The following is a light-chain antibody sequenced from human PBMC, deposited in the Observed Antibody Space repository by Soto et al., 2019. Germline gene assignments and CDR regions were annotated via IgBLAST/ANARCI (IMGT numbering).Light chain of an antibody. CDR1: SSDVGGYNY. CDR3: CSYAGSYTWV. J-gene: IGLJ3*02. V-gene: IGLV2-11*01. Sequence: QSALTQPRSVSGSPGQSVTISCTGTSSDVGGYNYVSWYQQHPGKAPKLMIYDVSKRPSGVPDRFSGSKSGNRASLTISGLQAEDEAEDYCCSYAGSYTWVFGGGTKVTVL. CDR2: DVS.